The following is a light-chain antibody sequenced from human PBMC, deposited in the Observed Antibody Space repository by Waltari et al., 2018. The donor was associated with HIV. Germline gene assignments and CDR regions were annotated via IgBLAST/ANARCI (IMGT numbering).Light chain of an antibody. CDR3: QSADSSGSPYVV. Sequence: SYELTQPTSVSVSPGQTARITCSGDALPKQYTYWYQPKPGQAPVLVIYKDSERPSGVPERFSGSNAGTTVTLTISGVQAEDEADYYCQSADSSGSPYVVFGGGTKLTVL. J-gene: IGLJ2*01. CDR2: KDS. V-gene: IGLV3-25*03. CDR1: ALPKQY.